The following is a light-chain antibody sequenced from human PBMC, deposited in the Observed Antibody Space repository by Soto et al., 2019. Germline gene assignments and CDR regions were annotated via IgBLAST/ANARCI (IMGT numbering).Light chain of an antibody. V-gene: IGKV3-20*01. CDR2: GAS. Sequence: EIVLTQSPGTLSLSPGERATLSCRASQSVSTSYLAWYQQKHGQAPRLLIYGASTRATGIPDRFSGSGSGTDFPLTISRLEPEDFAVYYCQQYGGSPPWTFGQGTKVEIK. CDR1: QSVSTSY. J-gene: IGKJ1*01. CDR3: QQYGGSPPWT.